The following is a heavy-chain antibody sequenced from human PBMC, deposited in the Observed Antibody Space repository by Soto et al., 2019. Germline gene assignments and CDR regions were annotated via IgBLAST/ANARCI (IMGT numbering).Heavy chain of an antibody. CDR3: ATRVAARGDYYYGMDV. CDR2: ISSSSSYI. V-gene: IGHV3-21*01. Sequence: GGSLRLSCAASGFTFSSYSMNWVRQAPGKGLEWVSSISSSSSYIYYADSVKGRFTISRGNAKNSLYLQMNSLRAEDTAVYYCATRVAARGDYYYGMDVWGQGTTVTVSS. D-gene: IGHD6-6*01. J-gene: IGHJ6*02. CDR1: GFTFSSYS.